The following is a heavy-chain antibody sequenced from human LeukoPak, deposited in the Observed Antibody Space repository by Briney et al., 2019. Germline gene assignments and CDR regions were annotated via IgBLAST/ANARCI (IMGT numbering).Heavy chain of an antibody. J-gene: IGHJ3*02. CDR3: ARVGWELLRDAFDI. V-gene: IGHV4-59*01. D-gene: IGHD1-26*01. CDR1: GGSISSYY. Sequence: PSETLSLTCTVSGGSISSYYWSWIRQPPGKGLEWIGYIYYSGSTNYNPSLKSRVTISVDTSKNQFSLKLSSVTAAGTAVYYCARVGWELLRDAFDIWGQGTKVTVSS. CDR2: IYYSGST.